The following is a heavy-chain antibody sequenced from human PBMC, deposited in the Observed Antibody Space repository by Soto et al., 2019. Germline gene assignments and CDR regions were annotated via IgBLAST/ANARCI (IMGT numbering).Heavy chain of an antibody. V-gene: IGHV4-34*01. J-gene: IGHJ4*02. Sequence: PSETLSLTCAVYGGSFSGYYWSWIRQPPGKGLEWIGEINHSGSTNYNPSLKSRVTISVDTSKNQFSLKLSSVTAADTAVYYCAGGNYYDSWGYSPYVYWGQGTLVTVSS. CDR1: GGSFSGYY. CDR3: AGGNYYDSWGYSPYVY. D-gene: IGHD3-22*01. CDR2: INHSGST.